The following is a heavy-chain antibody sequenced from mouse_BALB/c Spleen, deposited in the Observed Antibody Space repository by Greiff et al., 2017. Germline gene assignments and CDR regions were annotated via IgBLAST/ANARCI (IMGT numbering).Heavy chain of an antibody. Sequence: VQLVESGAELVKPGASVKLSCKASGYTFTSYYMYWVKQRPGQGLEWIGEINPSNGGTNFNEKFKSKATLTVDKSSSTAYMQLSSLTSEDSAVYYCTIWSFDYWGQGTTLTVSS. J-gene: IGHJ2*01. CDR3: TIWSFDY. CDR2: INPSNGGT. CDR1: GYTFTSYY. V-gene: IGHV1S16*01.